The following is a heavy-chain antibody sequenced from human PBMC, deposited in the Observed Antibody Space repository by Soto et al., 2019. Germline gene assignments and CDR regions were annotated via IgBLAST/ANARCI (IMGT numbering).Heavy chain of an antibody. V-gene: IGHV3-23*01. CDR2: ITGGGDDT. CDR3: VKGSSACRRYYFDY. D-gene: IGHD3-22*01. J-gene: IGHJ4*02. Sequence: EVQLLDSGGGFVQPGGSLRLSCEASGFTFSGYAMSWVRQAPGRRLEWISAITGGGDDTYYADYVKGRFTISRDNSKNTRYLQMSSLRAEDTALYYCVKGSSACRRYYFDYWGQGTLVTVSS. CDR1: GFTFSGYA.